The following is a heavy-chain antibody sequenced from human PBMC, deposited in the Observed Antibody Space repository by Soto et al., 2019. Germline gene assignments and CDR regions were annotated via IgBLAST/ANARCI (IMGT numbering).Heavy chain of an antibody. CDR2: IYWDDDK. Sequence: SGPTLVNPTQTLTLTCTFSGFSLSTSGVGVGWIRQPPGKALEWLALIYWDDDKRYSPSLKSRLTITKDTSKNQVVLTMTNMDNVDTAKYYCAHSVSSSTHKALLWFGELSPSGFDYWGQGTLVTVSS. CDR1: GFSLSTSGVG. V-gene: IGHV2-5*02. J-gene: IGHJ4*02. D-gene: IGHD3-10*01. CDR3: AHSVSSSTHKALLWFGELSPSGFDY.